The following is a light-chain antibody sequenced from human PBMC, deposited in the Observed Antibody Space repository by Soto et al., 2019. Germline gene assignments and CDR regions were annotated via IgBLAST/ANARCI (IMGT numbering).Light chain of an antibody. CDR2: DAS. CDR3: QQSNVWPPIT. J-gene: IGKJ5*01. CDR1: QSVSSS. V-gene: IGKV3-11*01. Sequence: EIVMTQSPATLSVSPLERASLSCRASQSVSSSLAWYQQKPGQAPRLLIYDASNRATGIPDRFSGSGSGTDSTLTISRLEPEDFAVYYCQQSNVWPPITFGQGTRLEIK.